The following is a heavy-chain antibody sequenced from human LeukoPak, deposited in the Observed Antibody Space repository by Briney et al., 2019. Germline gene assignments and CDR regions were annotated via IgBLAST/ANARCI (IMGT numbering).Heavy chain of an antibody. CDR2: IYSGEST. J-gene: IGHJ4*02. D-gene: IGHD3-10*01. V-gene: IGHV3-53*01. CDR3: AREGAYGSGSYEH. CDR1: GSSIRGNY. Sequence: GGSLRLSCAVSGSSIRGNYMSWVRQAPGKGLQWVSIIYSGESTHYADSVKGRFTISRDHSKNTLYLQMNRLRAEDTAVYYCAREGAYGSGSYEHWGQGTLVTVAS.